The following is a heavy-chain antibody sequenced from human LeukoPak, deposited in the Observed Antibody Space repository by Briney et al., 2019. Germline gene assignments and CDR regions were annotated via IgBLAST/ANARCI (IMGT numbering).Heavy chain of an antibody. Sequence: SETLSLACTVSGGSISSYYWSWIRQPPGKGLEWIGYIYYSGSTNYNPSLKSRVTMSVDTSKNQFSLKLSSVTAPDTAVYYCARRVYSGSYNWYFDLWGRGTLVTVSS. V-gene: IGHV4-59*08. D-gene: IGHD1-26*01. J-gene: IGHJ2*01. CDR2: IYYSGST. CDR1: GGSISSYY. CDR3: ARRVYSGSYNWYFDL.